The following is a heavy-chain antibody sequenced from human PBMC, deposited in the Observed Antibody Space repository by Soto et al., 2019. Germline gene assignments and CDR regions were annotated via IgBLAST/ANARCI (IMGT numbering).Heavy chain of an antibody. CDR3: ARASREMATPGAFDI. CDR2: IYHSGST. D-gene: IGHD2-15*01. J-gene: IGHJ3*02. V-gene: IGHV4-4*02. Sequence: QVQLQESGPGLVKPSGTLSLTCAVSSGSISSSNWWSWVRQPPGKGLEWIGEIYHSGSTNYNPSLTRRVTISVDKSKNQSSLKLSSVTAADTAVYYCARASREMATPGAFDIWGQGTMVTVSS. CDR1: SGSISSSNW.